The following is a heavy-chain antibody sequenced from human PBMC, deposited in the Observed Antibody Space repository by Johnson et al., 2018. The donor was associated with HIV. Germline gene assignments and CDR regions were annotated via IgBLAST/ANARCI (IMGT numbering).Heavy chain of an antibody. CDR3: AKGVVAAAALGGAFDI. CDR2: IYSDGSDT. CDR1: GFTVSSNY. V-gene: IGHV3-74*03. Sequence: VQLVESGGGLIQPGGSLRLSCAASGFTVSSNYMSWVRQAPGKGLVWVSRIYSDGSDTAYADSVKGRFTSSRDNANKTLYLQMNSLRAEDTALYYCAKGVVAAAALGGAFDIWGQGTMVTVSS. D-gene: IGHD6-13*01. J-gene: IGHJ3*02.